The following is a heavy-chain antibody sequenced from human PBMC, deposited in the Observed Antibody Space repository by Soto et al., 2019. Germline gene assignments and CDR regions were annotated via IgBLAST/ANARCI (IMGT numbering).Heavy chain of an antibody. CDR1: GFTFSSYS. Sequence: EVQLVESGGGLVQPGGSLRLSCAASGFTFSSYSINWVRQAPGKGLEWFSYITSDSSTISYADSVKGRFTVSRDNAKNSLYLQMNSLREEDTAVYYCASVGRGVYGMDVWGQGTSVTVSS. CDR2: ITSDSSTI. CDR3: ASVGRGVYGMDV. D-gene: IGHD2-8*01. J-gene: IGHJ6*02. V-gene: IGHV3-48*02.